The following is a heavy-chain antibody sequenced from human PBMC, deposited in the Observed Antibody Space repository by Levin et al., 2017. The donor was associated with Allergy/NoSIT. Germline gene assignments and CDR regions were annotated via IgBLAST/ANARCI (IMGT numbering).Heavy chain of an antibody. V-gene: IGHV4-61*01. CDR2: IYYSGST. J-gene: IGHJ4*02. Sequence: SQTLSLTCTVSGGSVSSGSYYWSWIRQPPGKGLEWIGYIYYSGSTNYNPSLKSRVTISVDTSKNQFSLKLSSVTAADTAVYYCARDPIAVAGMDYWGQGTLVTVSS. CDR1: GGSVSSGSYY. D-gene: IGHD6-19*01. CDR3: ARDPIAVAGMDY.